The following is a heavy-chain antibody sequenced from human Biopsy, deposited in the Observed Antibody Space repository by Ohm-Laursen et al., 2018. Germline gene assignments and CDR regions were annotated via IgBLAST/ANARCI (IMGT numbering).Heavy chain of an antibody. CDR1: GASITSYY. CDR2: TYKGGNT. CDR3: ARDLPSSYYYAMDV. J-gene: IGHJ6*02. Sequence: SQTLSLTWTVSGASITSYYWSWIRQPAGKGLEWIGHTYKGGNTNHNPSLKSRVSMSVDTSKNQSSLTLGSVTAADTAVYYCARDLPSSYYYAMDVWGQGTTVTVSS. V-gene: IGHV4-4*07.